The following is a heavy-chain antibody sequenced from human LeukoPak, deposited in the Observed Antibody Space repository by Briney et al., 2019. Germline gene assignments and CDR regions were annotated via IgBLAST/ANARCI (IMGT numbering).Heavy chain of an antibody. D-gene: IGHD3-10*01. CDR1: GFTFSNYA. CDR2: IAYDGSKK. Sequence: GRSLRLSCAASGFTFSNYAMHWVRQSPGRGLEGVATIAYDGSKKWYADSVKGRFSISRDNSDNTLSLQMNSLRAEDTAVYYCARADYYGSGYYGMDVWAKGPRSPSP. V-gene: IGHV3-30-3*01. J-gene: IGHJ6*02. CDR3: ARADYYGSGYYGMDV.